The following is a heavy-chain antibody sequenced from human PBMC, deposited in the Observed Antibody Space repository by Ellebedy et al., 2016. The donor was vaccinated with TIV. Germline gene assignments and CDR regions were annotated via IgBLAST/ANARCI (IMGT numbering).Heavy chain of an antibody. D-gene: IGHD2-21*02. CDR3: ARGGPGCGGDCYSNFDY. CDR2: INHSGST. V-gene: IGHV4-34*01. Sequence: SETLSLTCAVYGGSFSGYYWSWIRQPPGKGLEWIGEINHSGSTNYNPSLKSRVTVSVDTSKNQFSLKLSSVTAADTAVYYCARGGPGCGGDCYSNFDYWGQGTLVTVSS. CDR1: GGSFSGYY. J-gene: IGHJ4*02.